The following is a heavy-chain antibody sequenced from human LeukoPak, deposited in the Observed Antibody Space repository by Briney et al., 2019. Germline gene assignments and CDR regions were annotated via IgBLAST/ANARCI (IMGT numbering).Heavy chain of an antibody. CDR2: IWYDGSNK. CDR1: GFTFSSFG. CDR3: ARQKDPGSLDY. J-gene: IGHJ4*02. Sequence: GWSLRLSCAASGFTFSSFGMHWVRQAPGKGLEWVALIWYDGSNKNYADSVKGRFTISRDNSKNTLYLQMNSLQAEDTGFYFCARQKDPGSLDYWGQGSLVTVSS. D-gene: IGHD2-15*01. V-gene: IGHV3-33*08.